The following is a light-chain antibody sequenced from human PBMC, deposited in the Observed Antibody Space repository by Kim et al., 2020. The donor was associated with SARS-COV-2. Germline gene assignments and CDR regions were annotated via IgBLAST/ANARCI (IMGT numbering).Light chain of an antibody. CDR1: QSISAY. Sequence: DIQMTQSPSSLSASVGDRVTISCRASQSISAYLNWYQQKPGTAPKLLIYSASNLERGVPSRFSGSGSGTHFTLTITSLQPEDFATYYCQQSHTTPLLTFGGGTKLEI. CDR2: SAS. CDR3: QQSHTTPLLT. V-gene: IGKV1-39*01. J-gene: IGKJ4*01.